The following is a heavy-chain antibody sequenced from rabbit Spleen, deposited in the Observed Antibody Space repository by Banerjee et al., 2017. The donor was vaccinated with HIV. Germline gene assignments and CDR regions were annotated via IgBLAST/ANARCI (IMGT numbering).Heavy chain of an antibody. D-gene: IGHD1-1*01. CDR3: ARDTSSSFSSYGMDL. V-gene: IGHV1S45*01. Sequence: QEQLVESGGDLVKPGASLTLTCKASGVSFSFSSYMCWVRQAPGKGLEWIACIDIGSSDFTYYANWAKGRFTISKTSSTTVTLQMTTLTAADTATYFCARDTSSSFSSYGMDLWGPGTLVTVS. J-gene: IGHJ6*01. CDR2: IDIGSSDFT. CDR1: GVSFSFSSY.